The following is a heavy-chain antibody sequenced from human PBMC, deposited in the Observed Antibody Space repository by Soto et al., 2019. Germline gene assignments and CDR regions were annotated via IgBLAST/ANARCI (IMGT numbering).Heavy chain of an antibody. CDR2: IDDSAAGGDT. CDR1: GFIFKNYV. CDR3: VKKEMARTGVPYYYDY. V-gene: IGHV3-23*01. J-gene: IGHJ4*02. Sequence: GGSLRLSCAASGFIFKNYVMTWVRQAPGKGLEWVSAIDDSAAGGDTYYADVVKGRFTISRDDSKNTLYLQMNNMRGDDTAVYYCVKKEMARTGVPYYYDYWGQGALVTVSS. D-gene: IGHD2-8*01.